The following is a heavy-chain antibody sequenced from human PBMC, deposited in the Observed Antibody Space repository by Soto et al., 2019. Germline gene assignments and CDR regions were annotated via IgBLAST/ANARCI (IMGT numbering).Heavy chain of an antibody. V-gene: IGHV1-3*05. CDR1: GYTFTSYA. CDR3: ASESYGAEFDY. CDR2: INAGNGNT. J-gene: IGHJ4*02. D-gene: IGHD4-17*01. Sequence: QVQLVQSGAEEKKPGASVKVSCKASGYTFTSYAMHWVRQAPGQRLEWMGWINAGNGNTKYSQKFQGRVTITRDTPARTPHMALSSLRSEDTAVYYCASESYGAEFDYWGQGNLVTVSS.